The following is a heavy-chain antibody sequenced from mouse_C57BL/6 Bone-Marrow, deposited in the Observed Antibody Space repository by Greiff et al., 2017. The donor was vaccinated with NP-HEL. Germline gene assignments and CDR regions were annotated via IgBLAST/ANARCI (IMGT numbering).Heavy chain of an antibody. CDR3: ARSSYGSYYFDY. J-gene: IGHJ2*01. V-gene: IGHV1-69*01. D-gene: IGHD2-2*01. Sequence: QVQLQQSGAELVMPGASVKLSCKASGYTFTSYWMHWVKQRPGQGLEWIGEIDPSDSYTNYNQKFKGKSTLTVDKSSSTAYMQLSSLTSEDSAVYDCARSSYGSYYFDYWGQGTTLTVSS. CDR2: IDPSDSYT. CDR1: GYTFTSYW.